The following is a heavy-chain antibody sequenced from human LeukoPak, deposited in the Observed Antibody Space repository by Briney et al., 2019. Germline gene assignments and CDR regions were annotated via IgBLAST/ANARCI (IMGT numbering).Heavy chain of an antibody. Sequence: GGSLGLSCAASGFTVSSNYMSWVRQAPGKGLEWVSVIYSGGSTYYADSVKGRFTISRDNSKNTLYLQMNSLRAEDTAVYYCARGEYCSSTSCSPFDYWGQGTLVTVSS. CDR3: ARGEYCSSTSCSPFDY. J-gene: IGHJ4*02. D-gene: IGHD2-2*01. CDR1: GFTVSSNY. V-gene: IGHV3-66*02. CDR2: IYSGGST.